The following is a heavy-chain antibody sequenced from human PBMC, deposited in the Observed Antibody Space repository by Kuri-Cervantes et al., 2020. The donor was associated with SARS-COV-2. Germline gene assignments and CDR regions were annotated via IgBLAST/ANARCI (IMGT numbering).Heavy chain of an antibody. CDR1: GFTFGDYA. Sequence: GGSLRLSCTASGFTFGDYAMSWVRQAPGKGLEWVSNIGPSGTTKYYADSVKGRFTISRDNSKNTLYLQMNSLRAEDTAVYYCAKSPIVVVPAAIAYWGQGTLVTVSS. J-gene: IGHJ4*02. D-gene: IGHD2-2*01. CDR3: AKSPIVVVPAAIAY. V-gene: IGHV3-23*01. CDR2: IGPSGTTK.